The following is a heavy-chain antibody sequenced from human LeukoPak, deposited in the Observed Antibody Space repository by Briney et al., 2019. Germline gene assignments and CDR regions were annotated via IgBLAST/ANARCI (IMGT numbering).Heavy chain of an antibody. V-gene: IGHV3-23*01. CDR3: VKWTRYGMT. Sequence: GGSLRLSCAASGFTFSSQSMTWVRQAPGKGLEWVSGISGSGDNTYYGDSVKGRFTISRDNSTSTMYLQMNSLRVEDTAVYYCVKWTRYGMTWGRGTLVTVSS. CDR2: ISGSGDNT. J-gene: IGHJ5*02. CDR1: GFTFSSQS. D-gene: IGHD1-14*01.